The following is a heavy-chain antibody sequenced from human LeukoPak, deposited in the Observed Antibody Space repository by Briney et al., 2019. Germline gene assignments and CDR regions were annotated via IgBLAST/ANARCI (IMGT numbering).Heavy chain of an antibody. CDR2: INPNSGGT. V-gene: IGHV1-2*02. D-gene: IGHD6-13*01. J-gene: IGHJ6*02. CDR1: GYTFTGYY. CDR3: ARDVQQLANYYYYGLDV. Sequence: ASVKVSCKASGYTFTGYYMHWVRQAPGQGLEWMGWINPNSGGTNYAQKFQGRVTMTRDTSIRTAYMELNRLRSDDTAVYYCARDVQQLANYYYYGLDVWGQGTTVTVSS.